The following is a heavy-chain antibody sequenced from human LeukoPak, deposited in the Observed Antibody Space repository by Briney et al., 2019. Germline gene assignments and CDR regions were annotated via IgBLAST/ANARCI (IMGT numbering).Heavy chain of an antibody. J-gene: IGHJ4*02. CDR2: ISWNSGSI. Sequence: GRSLRLSCAASGFTFDDYAMHWVRQAPGKGLEWVSGISWNSGSIGYADSVKGRFTISRDNAKNSLYLQMNSLRAEDTALYYCAIWGYYDSSGYHLDYWGQGTLVTVSS. CDR1: GFTFDDYA. D-gene: IGHD3-22*01. V-gene: IGHV3-9*01. CDR3: AIWGYYDSSGYHLDY.